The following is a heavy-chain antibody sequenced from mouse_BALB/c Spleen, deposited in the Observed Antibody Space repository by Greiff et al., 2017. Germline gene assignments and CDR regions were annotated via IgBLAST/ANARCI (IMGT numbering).Heavy chain of an antibody. J-gene: IGHJ1*01. Sequence: EVQVVESGGGLVKPGGSLKLSCAASGFTFSSYAMSWVRQTPEKRLEWVASISSGGSTYYPDSVKGRFTISRDNARSILYLQMSSLRSEDTAMYYCARDGNYVWCFDVWGAGTTVTVSS. CDR2: ISSGGST. D-gene: IGHD2-1*01. V-gene: IGHV5-6-5*01. CDR1: GFTFSSYA. CDR3: ARDGNYVWCFDV.